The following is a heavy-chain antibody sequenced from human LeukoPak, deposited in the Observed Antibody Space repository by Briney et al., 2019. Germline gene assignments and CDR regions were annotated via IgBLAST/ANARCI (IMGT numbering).Heavy chain of an antibody. J-gene: IGHJ5*02. CDR2: IYWDDDK. CDR1: GFSLSTRGEG. CDR3: AHNGFGISWYNRFDP. V-gene: IGHV2-5*02. Sequence: SGPTGVNPTQTLTLTCTFSGFSLSTRGEGVGWIRQSPGKALEWLALIYWDDDKRYSPSLENRLTITKDPSKNQVVLKMTNMDPADTATYYCAHNGFGISWYNRFDPWGQGTLVTVSS. D-gene: IGHD3-10*01.